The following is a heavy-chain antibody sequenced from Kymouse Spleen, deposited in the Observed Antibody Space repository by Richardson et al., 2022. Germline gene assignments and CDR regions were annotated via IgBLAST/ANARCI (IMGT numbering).Heavy chain of an antibody. Sequence: QVQLQQWGAGLLKPSETLSLTCAVYGGSFSGYYWSWIRQPPGKGLEWIGEINHSGSTNYNPSLKSRVTISVDTSKNQFSLKLSSVTAADTAVYYCARRSGYPSNWFDPWGQGTLVTVSS. CDR1: GGSFSGYY. J-gene: IGHJ5*02. D-gene: IGHD3-9*01. CDR2: INHSGST. V-gene: IGHV4-34*01. CDR3: ARRSGYPSNWFDP.